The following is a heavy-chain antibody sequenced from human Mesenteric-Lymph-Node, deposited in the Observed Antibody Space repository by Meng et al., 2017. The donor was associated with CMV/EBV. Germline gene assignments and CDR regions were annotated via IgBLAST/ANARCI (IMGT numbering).Heavy chain of an antibody. D-gene: IGHD1-1*01. V-gene: IGHV1-69*02. J-gene: IGHJ4*02. CDR3: ATSTATTSNFGRLWNS. Sequence: SVKVSCKAFGGTFNIYTINWVRQAPGQGLEWMGRVIPILNITNSAQNFQGRLTIIADRSTNTAYTELPSLRSDDTAIYYCATSTATTSNFGRLWNSWGQGTEVTVSS. CDR2: VIPILNIT. CDR1: GGTFNIYT.